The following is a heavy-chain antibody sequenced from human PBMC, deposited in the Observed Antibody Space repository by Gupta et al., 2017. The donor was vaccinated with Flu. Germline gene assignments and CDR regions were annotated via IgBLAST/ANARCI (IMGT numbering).Heavy chain of an antibody. J-gene: IGHJ4*02. Sequence: WIGWVRQRPGKGLEWMGIIFPGDSDARYSPSFQGQVTISVDKSISTAYLQWSSLKASDTAIYYCAKLREGYEFDYWGQGILVTVSS. CDR1: W. V-gene: IGHV5-51*01. CDR2: IFPGDSDA. CDR3: AKLREGYEFDY. D-gene: IGHD5-12*01.